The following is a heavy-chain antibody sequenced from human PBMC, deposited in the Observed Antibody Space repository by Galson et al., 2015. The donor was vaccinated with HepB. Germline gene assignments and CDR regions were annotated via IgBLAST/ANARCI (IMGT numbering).Heavy chain of an antibody. D-gene: IGHD3-16*01. Sequence: SLRLSCAASGFTVTRYAITWVRQAPGKGLEYISSISGDGGVTYYADSVKGRFSISRDNSKNTVYLQVNSLRAEDTAVYFCAKGAILGATPHYFDYWGQGILVTVSS. CDR2: ISGDGGVT. CDR1: GFTVTRYA. V-gene: IGHV3-23*01. CDR3: AKGAILGATPHYFDY. J-gene: IGHJ4*02.